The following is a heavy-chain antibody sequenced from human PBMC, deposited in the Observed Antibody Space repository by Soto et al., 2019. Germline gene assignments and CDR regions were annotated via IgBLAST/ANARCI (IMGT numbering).Heavy chain of an antibody. J-gene: IGHJ6*02. V-gene: IGHV4-31*03. CDR1: GGSISSGGYC. Sequence: SETLSLTCTVSGGSISSGGYCWSWIRQHPGKGLEWIGYIYYSGSTYYNPSLKSRVTISVDTSKNQFSLKLSSVTAADTAVYYCASSGGYYYGMDVWGQGTTVTVSS. D-gene: IGHD3-10*01. CDR2: IYYSGST. CDR3: ASSGGYYYGMDV.